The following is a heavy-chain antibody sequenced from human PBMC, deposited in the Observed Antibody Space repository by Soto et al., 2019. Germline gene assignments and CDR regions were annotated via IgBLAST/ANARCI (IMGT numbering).Heavy chain of an antibody. CDR1: GYTFTGYY. Sequence: GASVKVSCKASGYTFTGYYMHWVRQAPGQGLEWMGWINPNSGGTNYAQKFQGWVNITRDTSISTAYMGLSRLRSDDTAVYYCARVGHCSGGSCYRGDYYYYGMDVWGQGTTVTVSS. D-gene: IGHD2-15*01. V-gene: IGHV1-2*04. CDR2: INPNSGGT. J-gene: IGHJ6*02. CDR3: ARVGHCSGGSCYRGDYYYYGMDV.